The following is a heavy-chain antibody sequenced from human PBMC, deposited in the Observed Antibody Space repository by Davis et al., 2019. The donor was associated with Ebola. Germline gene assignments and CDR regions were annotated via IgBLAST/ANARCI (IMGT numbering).Heavy chain of an antibody. J-gene: IGHJ4*02. Sequence: PGGSLRLSCKGSGYSFTSYWISWVRQMPGKGLEWMGRIDPSDSYTNYSPSFQGHVTISADKSIGTAYLQWSSLKASDTAMYYCARHVFDFDMAFDYWGQGTLVTVSS. CDR2: IDPSDSYT. CDR1: GYSFTSYW. D-gene: IGHD2-21*01. CDR3: ARHVFDFDMAFDY. V-gene: IGHV5-10-1*01.